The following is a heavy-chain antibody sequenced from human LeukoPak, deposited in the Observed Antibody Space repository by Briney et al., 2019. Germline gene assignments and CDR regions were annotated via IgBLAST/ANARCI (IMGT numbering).Heavy chain of an antibody. CDR2: INPNSGGT. CDR1: GYTFTGYY. Sequence: ASVKVSCKASGYTFTGYYMHWVRQAPGQGLEWMGWINPNSGGTNYAQKFQGRVTMTRDTSISTAYMELSRLRSDDTAVYYCARSVKEGYCSSTSCPEFDYWGQGILVTVSS. D-gene: IGHD2-2*01. V-gene: IGHV1-2*02. J-gene: IGHJ4*02. CDR3: ARSVKEGYCSSTSCPEFDY.